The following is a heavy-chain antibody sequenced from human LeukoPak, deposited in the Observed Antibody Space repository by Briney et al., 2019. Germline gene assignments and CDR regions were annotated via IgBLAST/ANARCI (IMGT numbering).Heavy chain of an antibody. CDR3: ARVPPIAAAGTDDDY. V-gene: IGHV3-21*01. CDR2: ISSSSSYI. D-gene: IGHD6-13*01. Sequence: PGGSLRLSCAASGFTFSSYSMNWVRQAPGKGLEWVSSISSSSSYIYYADSVEGRFTISRDNAKNSLYLQMNSLRAEDTAVYYCARVPPIAAAGTDDDYWGQGTLVTVSS. CDR1: GFTFSSYS. J-gene: IGHJ4*02.